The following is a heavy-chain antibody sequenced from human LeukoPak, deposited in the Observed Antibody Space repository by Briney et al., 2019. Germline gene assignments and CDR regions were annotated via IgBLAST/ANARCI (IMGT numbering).Heavy chain of an antibody. CDR2: MNPNSGNT. D-gene: IGHD5-18*01. J-gene: IGHJ6*03. CDR1: GYTFTSYD. V-gene: IGHV1-8*01. CDR3: ARGYSYGPYYYYMDV. Sequence: GASVKVSCKASGYTFTSYDINWVRQATGQGLEWMGWMNPNSGNTGYAQKFQGRVTMTRNNSISTAYMELSSLRSEDTAVYYCARGYSYGPYYYYMDVWGKGTTVTVSS.